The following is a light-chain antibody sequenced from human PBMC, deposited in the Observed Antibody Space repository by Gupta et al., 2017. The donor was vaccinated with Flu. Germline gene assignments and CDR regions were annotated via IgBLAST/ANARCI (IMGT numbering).Light chain of an antibody. CDR3: QQYTTYPPT. Sequence: DIVITHSPASLSVSPGERATLSCRASQPVSSNLAWYQQKPGQAPNPLIYGASTLPTGVPARFSGSGSGTEFTLTISSLQSEDLAVYYCQQYTTYPPTFGPGTKVEIK. J-gene: IGKJ1*01. CDR2: GAS. V-gene: IGKV3-15*01. CDR1: QPVSSN.